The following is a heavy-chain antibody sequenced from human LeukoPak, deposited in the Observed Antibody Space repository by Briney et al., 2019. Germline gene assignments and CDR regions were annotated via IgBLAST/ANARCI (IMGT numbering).Heavy chain of an antibody. D-gene: IGHD3-22*01. CDR1: GFTFTSSA. J-gene: IGHJ4*02. V-gene: IGHV1-58*02. CDR2: IVVGSGNT. CDR3: AADRRYDSSGYYTFDY. Sequence: GTSVTVSCKASGFTFTSSAMQWVRQARGQRLEWIGWIVVGSGNTNYAQKFQERVTITRDMSTSTAYMELSSLRSEDTAVYYCAADRRYDSSGYYTFDYWGQGTLVTVSS.